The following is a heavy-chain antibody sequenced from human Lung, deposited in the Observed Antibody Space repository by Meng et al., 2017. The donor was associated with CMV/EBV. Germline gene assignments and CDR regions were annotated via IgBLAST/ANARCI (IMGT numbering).Heavy chain of an antibody. J-gene: IGHJ6*02. CDR3: ARLFHTILGTGYYYGMDV. CDR2: INPNSGGT. CDR1: GYTFNGYN. Sequence: AXVXVSXXASGYTFNGYNMHWVRQAPGQGLEWMGWINPNSGGTNYAQRFQGRVTLTIDTSISTAYMELSRLKSDDTAVYFCARLFHTILGTGYYYGMDVWGQGXTVTVSS. V-gene: IGHV1-2*02. D-gene: IGHD3/OR15-3a*01.